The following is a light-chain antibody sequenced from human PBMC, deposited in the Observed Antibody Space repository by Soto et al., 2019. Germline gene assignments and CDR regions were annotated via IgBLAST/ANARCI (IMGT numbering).Light chain of an antibody. CDR2: DTS. V-gene: IGKV3D-15*01. Sequence: MTQSPATVSVSAGERATISCMASQNISNRLAWYQQKPGQAPRLLIFDTSNMATGISARFSGSGSGTDFTLTISSLQPDDFAVYYCQQYDYFPSTFGQGTKVDIK. CDR3: QQYDYFPST. J-gene: IGKJ1*01. CDR1: QNISNR.